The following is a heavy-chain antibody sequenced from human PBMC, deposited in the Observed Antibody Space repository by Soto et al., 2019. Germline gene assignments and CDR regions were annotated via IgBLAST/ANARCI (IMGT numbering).Heavy chain of an antibody. CDR1: GGSISSGGYS. V-gene: IGHV4-30-2*01. CDR2: IYHSGST. Sequence: SETLSLTCAVSGGSISSGGYSWSWIRQPPGKGLEWIGYIYHSGSTYYNPSLKSRVTISVDRSKNQFSLKLSSVTAADTAVYYCASRLKIGRGGSAFDIWGQGTMVTVSS. J-gene: IGHJ3*02. CDR3: ASRLKIGRGGSAFDI. D-gene: IGHD3-16*01.